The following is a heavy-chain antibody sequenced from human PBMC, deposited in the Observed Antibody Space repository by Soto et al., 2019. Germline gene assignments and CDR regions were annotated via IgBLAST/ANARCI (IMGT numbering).Heavy chain of an antibody. CDR3: AKRERWPASGPY. D-gene: IGHD1-1*01. V-gene: IGHV3-23*01. Sequence: EVQLLESGGGLVQPGGSLRLSCVASGFTFSSYSMTWVRQAPGKGLEWASDISGSGDNTYYADSVKGRFTISRDNSKNTLDLQMNSLRAEDTALYYCAKRERWPASGPYWGQGTLVTVSS. CDR2: ISGSGDNT. J-gene: IGHJ4*02. CDR1: GFTFSSYS.